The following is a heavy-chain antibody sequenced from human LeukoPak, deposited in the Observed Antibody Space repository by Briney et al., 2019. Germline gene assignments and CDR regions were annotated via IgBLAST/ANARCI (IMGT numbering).Heavy chain of an antibody. J-gene: IGHJ3*02. CDR3: GGGGNGIDI. CDR1: GFTFSHYL. D-gene: IGHD2-8*01. V-gene: IGHV3-74*01. CDR2: INSDESNT. Sequence: GGSLRLSCAASGFTFSHYLMHWVRQAPGKGLVWVSRINSDESNTNSYADSVKGRFIISRDSAKNTLYLQMNSLRAEDTAVYFFGGGGNGIDIWGQGTTVIVSS.